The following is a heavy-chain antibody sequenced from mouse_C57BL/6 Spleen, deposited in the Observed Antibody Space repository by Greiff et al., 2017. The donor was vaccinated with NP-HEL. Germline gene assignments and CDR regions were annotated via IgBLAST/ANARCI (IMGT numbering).Heavy chain of an antibody. D-gene: IGHD2-4*01. V-gene: IGHV1-52*01. CDR1: GYTFTSYW. CDR2: IDPSDSET. J-gene: IGHJ3*01. CDR3: AVYYDYDGGAWFAY. Sequence: QVHVKQPGAELVRPGSSVKLSCKASGYTFTSYWMHWVKQRPIQGLEWIGNIDPSDSETHYNQKFKDKATLTVDKSSSTAYMQLSSLTSEDSAVYYCAVYYDYDGGAWFAYWGQGTLVTVSA.